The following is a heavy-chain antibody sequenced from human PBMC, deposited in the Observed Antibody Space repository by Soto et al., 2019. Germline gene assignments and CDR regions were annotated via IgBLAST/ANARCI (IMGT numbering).Heavy chain of an antibody. CDR2: IFSDNER. CDR1: GFSLTTGRMG. Sequence: QVTLKESGPVLVKPTETLTLTCTVSGFSLTTGRMGVSWIRQSPGKALEWLEHIFSDNERSYRTSLQGRLTISKDSSGSQVVLSMTNMDHVDSGTYYCVRVNADSDQCYYGMDVWGQGTTVTVSS. J-gene: IGHJ6*02. CDR3: VRVNADSDQCYYGMDV. D-gene: IGHD4-17*01. V-gene: IGHV2-26*01.